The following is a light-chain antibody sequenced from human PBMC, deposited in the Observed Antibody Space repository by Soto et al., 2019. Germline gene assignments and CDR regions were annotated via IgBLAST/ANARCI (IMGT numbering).Light chain of an antibody. CDR2: DAS. Sequence: DIQMTQSPSTLSASVGDRVTMTCRASQSIRSWLAWYQQKPGKAPQLLIYDASNLESGVPSRFSGSGSGTEFTLTISSLQPDDFATYYCQQYDSFSKTFGRGTKVEVK. CDR3: QQYDSFSKT. CDR1: QSIRSW. V-gene: IGKV1-5*01. J-gene: IGKJ1*01.